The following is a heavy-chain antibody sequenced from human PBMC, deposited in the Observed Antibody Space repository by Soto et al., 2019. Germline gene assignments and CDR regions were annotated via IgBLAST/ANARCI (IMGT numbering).Heavy chain of an antibody. J-gene: IGHJ5*02. Sequence: SETLSLTCAVSGGSISNGGYSWSWIRQPPGKGLEWIGYMYHSGSTYYNPSLKSRVTISIDRSKNQFSLKLSSVTAADTAVYHCARKGIINWFDPWGQGTLVTVS. V-gene: IGHV4-30-2*01. CDR3: ARKGIINWFDP. D-gene: IGHD3-16*01. CDR1: GGSISNGGYS. CDR2: MYHSGST.